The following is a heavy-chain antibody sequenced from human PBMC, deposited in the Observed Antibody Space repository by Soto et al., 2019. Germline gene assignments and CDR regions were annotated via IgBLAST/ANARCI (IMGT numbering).Heavy chain of an antibody. CDR1: GFTFYDYA. J-gene: IGHJ3*02. D-gene: IGHD3-10*01. CDR2: ISWNSGSI. CDR3: AKDKSMVRDAFDI. Sequence: GGSLRLSCAASGFTFYDYAMHWVRQVPGKGLEWVSGISWNSGSIGYADSVKGRFTISRDNAKNSLYLQMNSLRAEDTALYYCAKDKSMVRDAFDIWGQGTMVTVSS. V-gene: IGHV3-9*01.